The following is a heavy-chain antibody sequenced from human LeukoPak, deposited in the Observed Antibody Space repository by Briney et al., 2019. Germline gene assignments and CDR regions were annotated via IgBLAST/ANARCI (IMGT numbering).Heavy chain of an antibody. CDR2: FDPENGEK. D-gene: IGHD3-10*01. Sequence: ASVKVSCKVFGYTLTELSMHWVRKAPGKGLEWMGGFDPENGEKIYAQNSQGRVTMTEDTSTDTAYMELSSLRSEDTASYYCATEAIVERRGSGTYYNSGACVIWRLGTMVTVSS. V-gene: IGHV1-24*01. CDR1: GYTLTELS. CDR3: ATEAIVERRGSGTYYNSGACVI. J-gene: IGHJ3*02.